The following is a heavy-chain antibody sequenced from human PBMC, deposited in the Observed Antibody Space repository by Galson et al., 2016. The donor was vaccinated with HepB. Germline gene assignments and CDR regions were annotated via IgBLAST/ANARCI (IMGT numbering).Heavy chain of an antibody. CDR1: GFTVSSNY. Sequence: SLRLSCAASGFTVSSNYMSWVRQAPGKGLEWVSVIYSVGATYYADSVKGRFTISRDNSKNTLYLQMNSLRAEDTAVYYCARHGYSSGWYGIPGYYCGMDVWGQGTTVAVSS. J-gene: IGHJ6*02. D-gene: IGHD6-19*01. CDR2: IYSVGAT. CDR3: ARHGYSSGWYGIPGYYCGMDV. V-gene: IGHV3-66*04.